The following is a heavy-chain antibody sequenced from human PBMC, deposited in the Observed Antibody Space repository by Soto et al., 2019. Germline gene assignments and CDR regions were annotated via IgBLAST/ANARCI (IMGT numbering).Heavy chain of an antibody. CDR2: ISWNSGSI. J-gene: IGHJ4*02. Sequence: EVQLVESGGGLVQPGRSLRLSCAASGFMFDDYAMHWVRQAPGKGLEWVSGISWNSGSIGYVDSVKGRFTISRDNAKKSLYLQMNSLRAEDTALYYCARGGRSSWHRGYFDFWGQGTLVTVSS. V-gene: IGHV3-9*01. CDR3: ARGGRSSWHRGYFDF. CDR1: GFMFDDYA. D-gene: IGHD6-13*01.